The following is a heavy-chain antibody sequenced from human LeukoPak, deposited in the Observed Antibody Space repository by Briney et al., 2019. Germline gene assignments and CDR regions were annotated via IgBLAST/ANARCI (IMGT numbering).Heavy chain of an antibody. J-gene: IGHJ6*02. CDR3: ASTRPYYYYGIDV. Sequence: GGSLRLSCAASGFTFNTYGMHWVRQAPGKGLVWVSRINSDGSSTSYADSVKGRFTISRDNAKNTLYLQMNSLRAEDTAVYYCASTRPYYYYGIDVWGQGTTVTVSS. CDR2: INSDGSST. CDR1: GFTFNTYG. V-gene: IGHV3-74*01.